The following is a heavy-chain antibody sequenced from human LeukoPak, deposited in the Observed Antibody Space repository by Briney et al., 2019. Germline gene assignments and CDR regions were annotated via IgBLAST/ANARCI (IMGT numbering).Heavy chain of an antibody. CDR2: ISGSGDNT. Sequence: GGSLRLSCAASGFTFSSYAMSCVRQAPGKGLEWVSGISGSGDNTYYADSVKGRFTISRDNSKNTLYVQVNSLGTEDTAAYYCAKGSYYDSSGSFYFDYWGQGTLATVSS. CDR1: GFTFSSYA. D-gene: IGHD3-22*01. V-gene: IGHV3-23*01. CDR3: AKGSYYDSSGSFYFDY. J-gene: IGHJ4*02.